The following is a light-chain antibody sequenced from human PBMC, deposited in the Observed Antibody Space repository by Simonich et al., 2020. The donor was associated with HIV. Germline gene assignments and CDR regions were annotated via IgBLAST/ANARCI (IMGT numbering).Light chain of an antibody. CDR3: QQYDNLPWT. Sequence: DLQMTQSPSSLPASVVDRVTTTCQASQDITTYLHWYQQNPGKAPKLLIYGASNLETGVPSRFNGTGCGTDFTFTINSLQPEDIATYYCQQYDNLPWTFGRGTKVEIK. J-gene: IGKJ1*01. CDR1: QDITTY. V-gene: IGKV1-33*01. CDR2: GAS.